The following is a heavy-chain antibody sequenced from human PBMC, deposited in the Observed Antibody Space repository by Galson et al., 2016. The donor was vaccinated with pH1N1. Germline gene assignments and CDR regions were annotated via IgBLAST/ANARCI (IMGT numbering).Heavy chain of an antibody. CDR1: GGTFSSYA. CDR3: ARHSGYPLRTPHIDY. J-gene: IGHJ4*02. V-gene: IGHV1-69*05. D-gene: IGHD5-12*01. Sequence: SVKVSCKASGGTFSSYAISWVRQAPGQGLEWMGGIIAIFGTPNYAQNFQGRVTISTDESTRTAYMELSSLRSEDTAVYYCARHSGYPLRTPHIDYWGQGTLVTVSA. CDR2: IIAIFGTP.